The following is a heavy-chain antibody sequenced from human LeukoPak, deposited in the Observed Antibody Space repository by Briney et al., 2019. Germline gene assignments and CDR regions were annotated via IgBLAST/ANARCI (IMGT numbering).Heavy chain of an antibody. Sequence: SQTLSLTCTISGGSISSGSYYWSWIRQPAGKGLEWIGRIYTSGSTNYNPSLKSRVTISVDTSKNQFYLKLSSVTAADTAVYYCASGITGTTAAFDIWGQGTMVTVSS. V-gene: IGHV4-61*02. CDR3: ASGITGTTAAFDI. CDR1: GGSISSGSYY. CDR2: IYTSGST. D-gene: IGHD1-7*01. J-gene: IGHJ3*02.